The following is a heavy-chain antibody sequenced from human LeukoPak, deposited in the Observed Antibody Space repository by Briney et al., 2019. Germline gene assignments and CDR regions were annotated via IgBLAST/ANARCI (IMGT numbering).Heavy chain of an antibody. CDR1: GFTVSSSY. CDR3: ARDLYPRIPYAFDI. V-gene: IGHV3-33*08. CDR2: IWSDGGDK. D-gene: IGHD2-2*02. J-gene: IGHJ3*02. Sequence: GGSLRLSCAASGFTVSSSYMSWVRQAPGKGLEWVSVIWSDGGDKYYADSVKGRFTISRDNSKNTVYLQMNSLRAEDTAVYYCARDLYPRIPYAFDIWGQGTMVTVSS.